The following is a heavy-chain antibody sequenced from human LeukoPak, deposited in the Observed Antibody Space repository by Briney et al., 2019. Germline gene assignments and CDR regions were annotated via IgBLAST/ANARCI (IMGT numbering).Heavy chain of an antibody. V-gene: IGHV4-34*01. D-gene: IGHD6-13*01. Sequence: PSETLSLTCAVYGGSFSGYYWSWIRQPPGKGLEWIGKINHSGSTNYNPSLKSRVTISVDTSKNQFPLKLSSVTAADTAVYYCARGIAAAGPYFDYWGQGTLVAVSS. CDR2: INHSGST. J-gene: IGHJ4*02. CDR1: GGSFSGYY. CDR3: ARGIAAAGPYFDY.